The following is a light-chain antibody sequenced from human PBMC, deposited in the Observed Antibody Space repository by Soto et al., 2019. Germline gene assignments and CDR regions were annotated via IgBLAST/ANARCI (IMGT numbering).Light chain of an antibody. J-gene: IGKJ1*01. V-gene: IGKV3-20*01. CDR3: QQYGSSSWT. CDR1: QSISSSY. CDR2: GAS. Sequence: EIVLTQSPGTLSLSAGERATLACRASQSISSSYLGWYQQKPGQAPRLLIYGASSRATGIPDRFSGSGSGTDFTLTISIREPEDFAVYSCQQYGSSSWTFGQGTKVEIK.